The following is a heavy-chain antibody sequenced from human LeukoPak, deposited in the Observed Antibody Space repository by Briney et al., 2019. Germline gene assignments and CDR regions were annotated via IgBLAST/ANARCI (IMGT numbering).Heavy chain of an antibody. D-gene: IGHD6-13*01. CDR2: ISYDGRNK. J-gene: IGHJ6*03. Sequence: GGSLRLSCAVSGFTFTNYAMHWVRQAPGKGLEWVAIISYDGRNKFYADSVKGRFTISRDNSKNTLYLQMGSLRAEDMAVYYCARGSGSSWELLSYYYYMDVWGKGTTVTVSS. V-gene: IGHV3-30*03. CDR3: ARGSGSSWELLSYYYYMDV. CDR1: GFTFTNYA.